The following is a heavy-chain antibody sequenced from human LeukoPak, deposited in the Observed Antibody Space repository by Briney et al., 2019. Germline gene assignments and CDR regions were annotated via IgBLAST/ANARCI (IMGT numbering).Heavy chain of an antibody. V-gene: IGHV3-21*01. CDR1: GFTFSSYS. Sequence: GGSLRLSCAASGFTFSSYSMNWVRQAPGKGLEWVSSISSSSSYIYYADSVKGRFTISRDNAKNSLYLQMNSLRAEDTAVYYCARVPRGYYDSSGYYYFDYWGQGTLVTVSS. CDR3: ARVPRGYYDSSGYYYFDY. J-gene: IGHJ4*02. CDR2: ISSSSSYI. D-gene: IGHD3-22*01.